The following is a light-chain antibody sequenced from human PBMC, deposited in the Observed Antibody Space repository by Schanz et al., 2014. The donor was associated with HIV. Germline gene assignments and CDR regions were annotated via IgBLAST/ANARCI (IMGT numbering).Light chain of an antibody. CDR1: RSNIGSRT. CDR2: NDN. J-gene: IGLJ2*01. Sequence: SVLTQPPSASGTPGQRVTISCSGSRSNIGSRTVDWYYQLPGTAPRLLIHNDNQRPSGVPDRFSASKSGTSASLAISGLQSEDEADYYCAAWDVNLNGPVFGGGTKLTVL. V-gene: IGLV1-44*01. CDR3: AAWDVNLNGPV.